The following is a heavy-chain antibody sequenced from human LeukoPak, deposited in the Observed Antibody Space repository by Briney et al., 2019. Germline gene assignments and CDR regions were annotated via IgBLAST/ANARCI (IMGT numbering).Heavy chain of an antibody. CDR3: ARRVYCSSTSCYHYYYYMDV. CDR2: VNPSDGST. Sequence: GASVKVSCKASGYSFTSYYMHWVRQAPGQGLEWMGIVNPSDGSTSYAQKFQGRVTITRDTSTSTVYMELSSLRSDDTAVYYCARRVYCSSTSCYHYYYYMDVWGKGTTVTVSS. J-gene: IGHJ6*03. D-gene: IGHD2-2*01. V-gene: IGHV1-46*03. CDR1: GYSFTSYY.